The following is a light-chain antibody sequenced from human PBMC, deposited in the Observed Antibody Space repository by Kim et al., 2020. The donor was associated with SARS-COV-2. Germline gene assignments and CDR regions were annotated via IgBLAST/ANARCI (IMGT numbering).Light chain of an antibody. CDR1: SSNIGAGYD. CDR3: QSYDSSLSGNWV. Sequence: QSVLTQPPSVSGAPGQRVTISCTGGSSNIGAGYDVHWYQQLPGTAPKLLIYGNSNRPSGVPDRFSGSKSGTSASLAITGLQAEDEADYYCQSYDSSLSGNWVFGGGTQLTVL. J-gene: IGLJ3*02. V-gene: IGLV1-40*01. CDR2: GNS.